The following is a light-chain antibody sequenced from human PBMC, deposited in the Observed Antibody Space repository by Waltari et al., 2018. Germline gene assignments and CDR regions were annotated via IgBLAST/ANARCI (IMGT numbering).Light chain of an antibody. J-gene: IGLJ3*02. CDR3: ETWDSNTRV. Sequence: QQAGKAPRYLMKLEDSGNYNKGSGVPDRFSGSSSGADHYLAIFNLQSEDEADYYCETWDSNTRVFGGGTKLTVL. V-gene: IGLV4-60*03. CDR2: LEDSGNY.